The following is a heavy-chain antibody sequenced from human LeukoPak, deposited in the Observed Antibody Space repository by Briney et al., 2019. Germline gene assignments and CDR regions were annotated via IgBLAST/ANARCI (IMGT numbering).Heavy chain of an antibody. Sequence: GGSLRLSCAASGFTFSSYNMNWVRQAPGKGLEWVSSITSSSNYIYYADSVKGRFTISRDNAKNSLYPQMNSLRAEDTAVYYCARGVFNAFDIWGQGTMVTVSS. D-gene: IGHD3-10*02. CDR1: GFTFSSYN. V-gene: IGHV3-21*01. J-gene: IGHJ3*02. CDR3: ARGVFNAFDI. CDR2: ITSSSNYI.